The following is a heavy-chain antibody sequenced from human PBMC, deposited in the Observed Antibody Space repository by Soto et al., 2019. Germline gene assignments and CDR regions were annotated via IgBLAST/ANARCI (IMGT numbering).Heavy chain of an antibody. V-gene: IGHV1-58*02. D-gene: IGHD3-22*01. CDR2: IVVGSGNT. J-gene: IGHJ4*02. Sequence: SVKVSCKASGFTFTSSAMQWVRQARGQRLEWIGWIVVGSGNTNYAQKFQERVTITRDMSTSTAYMELSSLRSEDTAVYYCAAGTSVYYYDSSGYYPPESDYWGQGTLVTVSS. CDR1: GFTFTSSA. CDR3: AAGTSVYYYDSSGYYPPESDY.